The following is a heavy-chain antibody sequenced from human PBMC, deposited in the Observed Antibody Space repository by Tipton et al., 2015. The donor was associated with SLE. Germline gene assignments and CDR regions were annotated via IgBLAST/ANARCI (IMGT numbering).Heavy chain of an antibody. D-gene: IGHD3-16*01. CDR2: IYYSGST. CDR1: GGSISSYY. CDR3: AREMRDDYVWGSPFDY. V-gene: IGHV4-59*01. Sequence: TLSLTCTVSGGSISSYYWSWFRQPPGKGLEWIGYIYYSGSTNYNPSPKSRVTISVDTSKNQFSLKLSSVTAADTAVYYCAREMRDDYVWGSPFDYWGQGTLVTVSS. J-gene: IGHJ4*02.